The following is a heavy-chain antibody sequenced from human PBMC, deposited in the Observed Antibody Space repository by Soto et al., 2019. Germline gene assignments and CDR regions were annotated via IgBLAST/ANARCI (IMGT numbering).Heavy chain of an antibody. V-gene: IGHV3-23*01. J-gene: IGHJ3*02. CDR3: AKERGRCSSTSCYQAFDI. D-gene: IGHD2-2*01. CDR1: GFTFSSYA. CDR2: ISGSGGST. Sequence: PGGSLRLSCAASGFTFSSYAMSWVLQAPWKGLEWVSAISGSGGSTYYADSVKGRFTISRDNSKNTLYLQMNSLRAEDTAVYYCAKERGRCSSTSCYQAFDIWGQGTIVTVSS.